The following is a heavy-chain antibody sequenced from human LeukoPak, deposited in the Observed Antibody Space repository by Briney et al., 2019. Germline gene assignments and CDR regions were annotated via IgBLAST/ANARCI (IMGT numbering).Heavy chain of an antibody. CDR3: AAILTYYYDSSFDY. D-gene: IGHD3-22*01. Sequence: PGGSRRLSCAASGFTFSSYWMSWVRQAPGKGLEWVANIKQDGSEKYYVDSVKGRFTISRDNAKNSLYLQMNSLRAEDTAVYYCAAILTYYYDSSFDYWGQGTLVTVSS. CDR2: IKQDGSEK. J-gene: IGHJ4*02. CDR1: GFTFSSYW. V-gene: IGHV3-7*01.